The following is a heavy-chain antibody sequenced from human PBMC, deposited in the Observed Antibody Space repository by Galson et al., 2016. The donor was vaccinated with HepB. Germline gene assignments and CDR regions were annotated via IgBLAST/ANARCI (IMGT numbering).Heavy chain of an antibody. CDR1: GFTFSGYG. CDR3: AKRHEYCPPVGCSVDY. CDR2: DSMDGRRK. J-gene: IGHJ4*02. D-gene: IGHD2/OR15-2a*01. Sequence: SLRLSCAASGFTFSGYGMHWVRQAPGKGLEWVAADSMDGRRKFYADSVKGRFTISRDNSNNMLFLQMGSRRPDDTAVYYCAKRHEYCPPVGCSVDYWGQGTLVSVSS. V-gene: IGHV3-30*18.